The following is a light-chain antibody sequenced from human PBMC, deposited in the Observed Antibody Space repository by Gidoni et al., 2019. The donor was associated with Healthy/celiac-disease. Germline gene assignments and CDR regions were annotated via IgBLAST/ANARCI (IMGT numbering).Light chain of an antibody. CDR3: MQGTQF. CDR2: KVS. V-gene: IGKV2-30*01. CDR1: QSLVYSDGNTY. J-gene: IGKJ3*01. Sequence: DVVMSQSPLPLPVTLGQPASLSFMSSQSLVYSDGNTYMNWFQQRPGQSPRRLIYKVSNRDSGFPDRFSGSVSGTDFTLKISSVEAEDFGVYYCMQGTQFFGPGTKVDIK.